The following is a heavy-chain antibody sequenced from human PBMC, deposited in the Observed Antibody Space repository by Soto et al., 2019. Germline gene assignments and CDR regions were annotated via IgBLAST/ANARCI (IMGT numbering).Heavy chain of an antibody. CDR1: GFTFDNYV. V-gene: IGHV3-23*01. D-gene: IGHD2-15*01. J-gene: IGHJ4*02. CDR2: ISRSGDTS. CDR3: AKEALVGGGISAFDY. Sequence: GSLRLSCAASGFTFDNYVMTWVRQAPGKGLEWVSAISRSGDTSYYADSAKGRFTISRDNSKSRLYLEMSSLRAEDTALYYCAKEALVGGGISAFDYWGQGILVTVSS.